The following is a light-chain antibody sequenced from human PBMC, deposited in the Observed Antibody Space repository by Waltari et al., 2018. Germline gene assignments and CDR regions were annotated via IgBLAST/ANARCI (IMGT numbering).Light chain of an antibody. V-gene: IGKV1-5*01. CDR1: PTIRGW. J-gene: IGKJ1*01. Sequence: DIQMTQSPSMLSSSVGDRVTITCRASPTIRGWLAWYHLKPGLAPKLLIYDASNLGGGVPSRFSGSGFGTNFTLTISSLQPDDFATYYCQQYSSFSTFGLGTKV. CDR3: QQYSSFST. CDR2: DAS.